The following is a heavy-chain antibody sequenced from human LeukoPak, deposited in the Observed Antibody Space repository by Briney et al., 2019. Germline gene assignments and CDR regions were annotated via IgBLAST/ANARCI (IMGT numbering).Heavy chain of an antibody. CDR2: IWYDGSNK. D-gene: IGHD2-21*02. CDR1: GFTFSSYG. Sequence: GGSLRLSCAASGFTFSSYGVHWVRQAPGKGLEWVAVIWYDGSNKYYADSVKGRFTISRDNSKNTLYLQMNSPRAEDTAVYYCARDEAYCGGDCYPLYWGQGTLVTVSS. V-gene: IGHV3-33*01. CDR3: ARDEAYCGGDCYPLY. J-gene: IGHJ4*02.